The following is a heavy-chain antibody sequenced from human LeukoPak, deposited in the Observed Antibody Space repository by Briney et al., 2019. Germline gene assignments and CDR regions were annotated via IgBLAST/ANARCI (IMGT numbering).Heavy chain of an antibody. CDR1: GFTVSSNY. V-gene: IGHV3-53*01. Sequence: PGGSLRLSCAASGFTVSSNYMSWVRQAPGKGLEGVSVIYSGGSTYYADSVKGRFTISRDTSKNTLSLQMNSLRAEDTAVYYCARDLDSMHYSDYWGQGTLVTVSS. CDR2: IYSGGST. J-gene: IGHJ4*02. CDR3: ARDLDSMHYSDY.